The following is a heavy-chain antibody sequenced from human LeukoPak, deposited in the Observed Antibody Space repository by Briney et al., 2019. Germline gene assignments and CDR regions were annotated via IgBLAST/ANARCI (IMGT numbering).Heavy chain of an antibody. CDR3: AKIVGATNSDY. CDR2: ISYDGSNK. V-gene: IGHV3-30-3*01. Sequence: PPGRSLRLSCAASGFTFSSYAMHWVRQAPGKGLEWVAVISYDGSNKCYADSVKGRFTISRDNSKNTLYLQMNSLRAEDTAVYYCAKIVGATNSDYWGQGTLVTVSS. CDR1: GFTFSSYA. J-gene: IGHJ4*02. D-gene: IGHD1-26*01.